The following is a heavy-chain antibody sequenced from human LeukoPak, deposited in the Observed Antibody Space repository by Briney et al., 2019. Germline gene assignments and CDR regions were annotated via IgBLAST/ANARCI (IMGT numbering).Heavy chain of an antibody. CDR3: AREITMIVGAFDI. V-gene: IGHV4-39*07. J-gene: IGHJ4*02. CDR2: IYYSGST. D-gene: IGHD3-22*01. CDR1: GGSISSSSYY. Sequence: SETLSLTCTVSGGSISSSSYYWGWIRQPPGKGLEWIGSIYYSGSTYYNPSLKSRVTISVDTSKNQFSLKLSSVTAADTAVYYCAREITMIVGAFDIWGQGTLVTVSS.